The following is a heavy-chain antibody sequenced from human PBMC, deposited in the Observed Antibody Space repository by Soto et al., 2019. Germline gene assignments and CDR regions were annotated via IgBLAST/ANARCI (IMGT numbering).Heavy chain of an antibody. V-gene: IGHV3-33*01. CDR3: ARDLGLSGLAFHY. CDR1: GFTFSTYG. J-gene: IGHJ4*02. CDR2: IWYDGSNK. Sequence: QVQLVESGGGVVQPGRSLRLSCAASGFTFSTYGMHWVRQAPGKGLEWVAIIWYDGSNKNYADSVKGRFTISRDNSKNTLFLQMNSLRAEDTAVYYCARDLGLSGLAFHYWGQGTLVTVSS. D-gene: IGHD7-27*01.